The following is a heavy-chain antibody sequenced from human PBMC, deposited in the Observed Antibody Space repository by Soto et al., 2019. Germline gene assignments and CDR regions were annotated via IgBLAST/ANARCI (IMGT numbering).Heavy chain of an antibody. J-gene: IGHJ6*02. D-gene: IGHD6-25*01. CDR2: ISYDGSNK. CDR3: AKDGRSAAADYYYYGMDV. CDR1: GFTFSSYG. Sequence: GGSLRLSCAASGFTFSSYGMHWVRQAPGKGLEWVAVISYDGSNKYYADSVKGRFTISRDNSKNTLYLQMNSLRAEDTAVYYCAKDGRSAAADYYYYGMDVWGQGTTVTVSS. V-gene: IGHV3-30*18.